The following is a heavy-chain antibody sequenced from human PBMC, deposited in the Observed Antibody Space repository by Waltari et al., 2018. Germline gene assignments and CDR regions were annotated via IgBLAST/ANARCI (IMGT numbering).Heavy chain of an antibody. CDR1: GDTFTSYG. Sequence: QVQLVQSGAEVKKPGSSVKVSCKASGDTFTSYGINWVRQANGQGLEWMGGRNPNSGKTGYAQKFQGRVTMTRNTSISTAYMELSSLRSEDTAVYYCAREGQQLGTLDYYYGMDVWGQGTTVTVSS. J-gene: IGHJ6*02. D-gene: IGHD6-13*01. CDR2: RNPNSGKT. V-gene: IGHV1-8*02. CDR3: AREGQQLGTLDYYYGMDV.